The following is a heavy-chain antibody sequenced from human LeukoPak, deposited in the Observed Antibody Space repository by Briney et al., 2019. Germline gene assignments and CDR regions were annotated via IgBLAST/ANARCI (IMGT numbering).Heavy chain of an antibody. Sequence: GSLRLSCAASGFTFSSYAMSWVGQAPGKGLEWVSAISGSGGSTYYADSVKGRFTISRHNSKNTPYLQMNSLRAEDTAVYYCAKEDTAMVPFDYWGQGTLVTVSS. CDR1: GFTFSSYA. CDR3: AKEDTAMVPFDY. J-gene: IGHJ4*02. CDR2: ISGSGGST. D-gene: IGHD5-18*01. V-gene: IGHV3-23*01.